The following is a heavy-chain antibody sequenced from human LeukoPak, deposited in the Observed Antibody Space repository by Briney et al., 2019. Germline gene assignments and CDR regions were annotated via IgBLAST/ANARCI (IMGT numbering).Heavy chain of an antibody. CDR2: INHSGST. D-gene: IGHD2-2*01. Sequence: PSETLSLTCTVSGGSISSSSCYWGWIRQPPGKGLEWIGEINHSGSTNYNPSLKSRVTISVDTSKNQFSLKLSSVTAADTAVYYCARARYCSSTSCYPRGYYYYGMDVWGQGTTVTVSS. CDR3: ARARYCSSTSCYPRGYYYYGMDV. V-gene: IGHV4-39*07. J-gene: IGHJ6*02. CDR1: GGSISSSSCY.